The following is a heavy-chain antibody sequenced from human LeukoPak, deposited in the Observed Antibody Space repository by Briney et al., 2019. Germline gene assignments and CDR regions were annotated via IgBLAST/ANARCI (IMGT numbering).Heavy chain of an antibody. D-gene: IGHD3-22*01. CDR2: IKQDGSEK. V-gene: IGHV3-7*01. CDR1: GFTFSSYW. Sequence: GGSLRPSCAASGFTFSSYWMSWVRQAPGKGLEWVANIKQDGSEKYYVDSVKGRFTISRDNAKNSLYLQMNSLRAEDTAVYYCARALFDYDSSGYYYWYGGRFDYWGQGTLVTVSS. J-gene: IGHJ4*02. CDR3: ARALFDYDSSGYYYWYGGRFDY.